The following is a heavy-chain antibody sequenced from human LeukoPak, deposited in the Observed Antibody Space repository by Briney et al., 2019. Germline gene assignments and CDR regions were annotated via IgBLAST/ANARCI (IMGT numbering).Heavy chain of an antibody. J-gene: IGHJ4*02. Sequence: PSETLSLTCTVSGGSISSSSYYWGWIRQPPGKGLEWIGSIYYSGSTYYNPSLKSRVTISVDTSKNQFSLKLSSVTAADTAVYYCARLEPGAAGFDYWGQGTLVTVSS. CDR3: ARLEPGAAGFDY. CDR1: GGSISSSSYY. CDR2: IYYSGST. D-gene: IGHD3-10*01. V-gene: IGHV4-39*01.